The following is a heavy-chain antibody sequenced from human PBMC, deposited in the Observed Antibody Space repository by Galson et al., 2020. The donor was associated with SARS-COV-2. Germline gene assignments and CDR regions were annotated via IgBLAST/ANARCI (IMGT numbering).Heavy chain of an antibody. CDR2: IYPCYSDT. CDR1: GYMFTCYW. J-gene: IGHJ4*02. CDR3: ARQGIYFDYFD. Sequence: HGESLKISCKGFGYMFTCYWLAWVRQIPGKGLEWMGTIYPCYSDTRYSPSFQGQVTISADKSIRTAYLQWSSLKASDTAIYYCARQGIYFDYFDWGQGNQVRVSS. V-gene: IGHV5-51*01. D-gene: IGHD3-9*01.